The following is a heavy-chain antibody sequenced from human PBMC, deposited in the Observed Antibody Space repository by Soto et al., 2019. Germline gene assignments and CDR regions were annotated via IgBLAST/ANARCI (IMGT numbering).Heavy chain of an antibody. CDR3: ARLGGSRAGRSWFGR. CDR1: GYTFTGYF. CDR2: INPNSGGT. D-gene: IGHD6-6*01. V-gene: IGHV1-2*02. Sequence: ASVKVSCKASGYTFTGYFMHWVRQAPGQGLEWMGWINPNSGGTNYAQKFQGRVTMTRDTSISTAYMELSRLRSDDTAVYYCARLGGSRAGRSWFGRWGRGTMITV. J-gene: IGHJ5*02.